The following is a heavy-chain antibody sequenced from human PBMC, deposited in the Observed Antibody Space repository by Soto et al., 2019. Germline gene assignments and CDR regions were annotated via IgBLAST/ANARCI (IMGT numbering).Heavy chain of an antibody. J-gene: IGHJ4*02. D-gene: IGHD3-9*01. V-gene: IGHV3-23*01. Sequence: GGSLRLSCAASGFSFGNYPMNWVRQAPGKGLEWISYSSRSGGSTYCADSVEGRFTISRDNSRNTLSLHMSSLSDEDSAVYYCAKDSHPFSYCPYYFEAWGQGAPVTVSS. CDR3: AKDSHPFSYCPYYFEA. CDR2: SSRSGGST. CDR1: GFSFGNYP.